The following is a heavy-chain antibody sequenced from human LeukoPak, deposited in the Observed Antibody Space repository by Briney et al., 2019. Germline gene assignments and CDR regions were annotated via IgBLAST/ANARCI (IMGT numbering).Heavy chain of an antibody. J-gene: IGHJ6*03. CDR1: GGSFSGYY. Sequence: SETLSLTCAVYGGSFSGYYWSWIRQPPGKGLEWIGEINHSGSTYYNPSLKSRVTISVDTSKNQFSLKLSSVTAADTAVYYCARKDRGAYYYYYYYMDVWGKGTTVTVSS. V-gene: IGHV4-34*01. CDR2: INHSGST. CDR3: ARKDRGAYYYYYYYMDV.